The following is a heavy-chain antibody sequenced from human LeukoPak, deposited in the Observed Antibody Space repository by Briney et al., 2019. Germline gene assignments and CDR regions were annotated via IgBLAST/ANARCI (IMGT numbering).Heavy chain of an antibody. V-gene: IGHV3-9*01. D-gene: IGHD3-22*01. J-gene: IGHJ4*02. CDR3: ARSKDSSGYYFGS. CDR1: GFTFDDYA. Sequence: GGSLRLSCAASGFTFDDYAMHWVRQAPGKGLEWVSGISWNSDTIGYGDSVKGRFTISRDNAKNSLYLQMNSLRPEDTALYYCARSKDSSGYYFGSWGQGTLVTVSS. CDR2: ISWNSDTI.